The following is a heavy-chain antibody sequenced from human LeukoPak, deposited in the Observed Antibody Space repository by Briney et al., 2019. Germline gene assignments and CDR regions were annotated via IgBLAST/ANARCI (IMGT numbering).Heavy chain of an antibody. CDR1: GGTFSSYA. Sequence: SVKVSCKASGGTFSSYAISWVRQAPGQGLEWMGGIIPIFGTANYALKFQGRVTITADESTSTAYMELSSLRSEDTAVYYCARTVVYSSSSPYYYGLDVWGQGTTVTVSS. CDR2: IIPIFGTA. CDR3: ARTVVYSSSSPYYYGLDV. J-gene: IGHJ6*02. V-gene: IGHV1-69*13. D-gene: IGHD6-6*01.